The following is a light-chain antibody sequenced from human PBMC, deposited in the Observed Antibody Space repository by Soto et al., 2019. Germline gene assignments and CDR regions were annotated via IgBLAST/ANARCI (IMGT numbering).Light chain of an antibody. CDR3: QQYKSYWT. CDR1: QSISSW. CDR2: KAT. V-gene: IGKV1-5*03. Sequence: DIQMTQSHSTLSASIGDRVTITCRASQSISSWLAWYQQKPGKAPKLLLYKATSSESGVSSRFSGSGSGTVFRLSISSLQPDDSATYYCQQYKSYWTFGQGTKVEIK. J-gene: IGKJ1*01.